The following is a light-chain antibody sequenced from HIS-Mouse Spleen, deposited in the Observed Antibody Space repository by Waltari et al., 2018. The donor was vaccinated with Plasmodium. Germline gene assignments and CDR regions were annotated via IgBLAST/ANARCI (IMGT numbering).Light chain of an antibody. CDR3: QVWDSSSDHVV. Sequence: SYVLTQPPSVSVAPGQTARITCGGDKLGSKSVQWYQQKPGQAPVLVVYDDSDRPSGIPGRFSGSKAGDTATLTISRGEAGDEADYYCQVWDSSSDHVVFGGGTKLTVL. CDR1: KLGSKS. V-gene: IGLV3-21*02. CDR2: DDS. J-gene: IGLJ2*01.